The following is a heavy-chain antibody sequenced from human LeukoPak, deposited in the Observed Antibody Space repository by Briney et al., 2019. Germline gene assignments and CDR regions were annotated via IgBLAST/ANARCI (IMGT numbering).Heavy chain of an antibody. CDR1: GFIFSSYA. CDR2: ISYDGSNK. CDR3: ARAAGRAFDI. J-gene: IGHJ3*02. V-gene: IGHV3-30-3*01. Sequence: GRSLRLSCAASGFIFSSYAMHWVRQAPGKGLEWVAVISYDGSNKYYADSVKGRFTISRDNSKNTLYLQMNSLRAEDTAVYYCARAAGRAFDIWGQGTMVTVSS.